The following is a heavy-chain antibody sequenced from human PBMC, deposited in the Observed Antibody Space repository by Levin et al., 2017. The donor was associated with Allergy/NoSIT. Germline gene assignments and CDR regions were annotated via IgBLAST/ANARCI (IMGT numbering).Heavy chain of an antibody. CDR3: AKINVRSVLIFRGMDV. CDR1: GGSFSGNY. V-gene: IGHV4-34*01. CDR2: ISQSGST. J-gene: IGHJ6*02. Sequence: SETLSLTCAVSGGSFSGNYWTWIRQPPGKGLEWIGEISQSGSTNYNPSLKTRVTISVDTSKNQFSLKLTSVTAADTAVYYCAKINVRSVLIFRGMDVWGQGTTVTVSS. D-gene: IGHD3-10*02.